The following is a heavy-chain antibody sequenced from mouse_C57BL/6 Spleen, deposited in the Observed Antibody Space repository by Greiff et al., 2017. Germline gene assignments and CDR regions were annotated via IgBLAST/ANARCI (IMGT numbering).Heavy chain of an antibody. CDR1: GFTFSSYG. D-gene: IGHD2-5*01. CDR3: ARQGSNYGGMYAMDY. V-gene: IGHV5-6*01. CDR2: ISSGGSYT. Sequence: EVKLVESGGDLVKPGGSLKLSCAASGFTFSSYGMSWVRQTPDKRLEWVATISSGGSYTYYPDSVKGRFTISIDNAKNTLYLQMSMLKSEDTAMDYCARQGSNYGGMYAMDYWGQGTSVTVSS. J-gene: IGHJ4*01.